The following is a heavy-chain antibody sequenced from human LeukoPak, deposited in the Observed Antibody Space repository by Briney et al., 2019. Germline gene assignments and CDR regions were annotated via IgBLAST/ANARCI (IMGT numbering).Heavy chain of an antibody. CDR3: ARGSYDFWSGYFFDY. Sequence: GSLRLSCAASGFTFSSYAINWVRQAPGKGLEWIGEINHSGSTNYNPSLKSRVTISVDTSKNQFSLKLSSVTAADTAVYYCARGSYDFWSGYFFDYWGQGTLVTVSS. CDR1: GFTFSSYA. J-gene: IGHJ4*02. CDR2: INHSGST. D-gene: IGHD3-3*01. V-gene: IGHV4-34*01.